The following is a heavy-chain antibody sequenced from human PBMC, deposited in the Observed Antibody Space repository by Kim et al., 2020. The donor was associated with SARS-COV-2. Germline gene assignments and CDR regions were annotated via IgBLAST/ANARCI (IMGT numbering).Heavy chain of an antibody. Sequence: DSGKGRLTLSRDKAKNSLYLKMNSLTAEDTAVYYCARVEAGHIAARPFGYWGQGTLVTVSS. V-gene: IGHV3-7*04. D-gene: IGHD6-6*01. CDR3: ARVEAGHIAARPFGY. J-gene: IGHJ4*02.